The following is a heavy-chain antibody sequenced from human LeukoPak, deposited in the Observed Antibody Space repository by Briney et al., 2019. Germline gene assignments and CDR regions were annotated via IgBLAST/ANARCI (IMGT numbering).Heavy chain of an antibody. CDR1: GFTFNNYA. CDR3: AKDGGSGYDYNFDF. D-gene: IGHD5-12*01. Sequence: SLRLSCAASGFTFNNYAMHWVRQGPGKGLEWVSGISWNSGRINYADSVKGRFTISRDNAKNSLYLQMNSLRTEDTAFYFCAKDGGSGYDYNFDFWGQGTLVTVSA. CDR2: ISWNSGRI. V-gene: IGHV3-9*01. J-gene: IGHJ4*02.